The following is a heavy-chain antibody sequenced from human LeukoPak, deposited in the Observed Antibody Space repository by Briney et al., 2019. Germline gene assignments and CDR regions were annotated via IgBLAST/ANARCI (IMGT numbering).Heavy chain of an antibody. CDR3: ARVRGATVAGTSDYFDY. D-gene: IGHD6-19*01. CDR2: INWNGGST. Sequence: GGALRLSCTASGCTFDDFAMSWVRQTPGKGLEWGAGINWNGGSTHYADSVKGGLTISTDNTKHSLHLQMNSLRAEDTALYYCARVRGATVAGTSDYFDYWGQGTLVTVPS. J-gene: IGHJ4*02. CDR1: GCTFDDFA. V-gene: IGHV3-20*04.